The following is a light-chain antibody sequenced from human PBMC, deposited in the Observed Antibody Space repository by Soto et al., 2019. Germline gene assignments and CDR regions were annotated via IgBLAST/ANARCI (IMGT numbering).Light chain of an antibody. CDR3: QQYYGYPWT. V-gene: IGKV1-5*03. CDR2: KAS. Sequence: DIQMTQSPSTLSVSVGDIVTITCRASQTISSWLAWYQQKPGKAPKLLIYKASTLKSGVPSRFSGSGSGTEFTLTISSLQPDDFATYYCQQYYGYPWTFAQGTKVDIK. CDR1: QTISSW. J-gene: IGKJ1*01.